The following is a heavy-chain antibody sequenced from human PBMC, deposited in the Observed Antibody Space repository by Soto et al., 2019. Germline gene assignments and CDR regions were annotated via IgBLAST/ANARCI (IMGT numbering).Heavy chain of an antibody. CDR1: GFGLNNFA. CDR2: ISGSAVTI. CDR3: AKDRSPHYYYEISGYPDAFEV. Sequence: EVQLLESGGGLVRPGGSLRLSCAASGFGLNNFAMTWVRQAPGRGLEWVSSISGSAVTIYYADSVKGRFIISKDSSRNMLYLQMNSLRAEDTARYYCAKDRSPHYYYEISGYPDAFEVWGRGTVVTVSS. D-gene: IGHD3-22*01. V-gene: IGHV3-23*01. J-gene: IGHJ3*01.